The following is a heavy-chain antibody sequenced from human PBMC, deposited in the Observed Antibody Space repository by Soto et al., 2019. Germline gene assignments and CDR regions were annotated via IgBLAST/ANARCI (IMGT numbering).Heavy chain of an antibody. CDR2: IPSDGSNN. D-gene: IGHD3-16*01. V-gene: IGHV3-30*18. Sequence: QVQLVASGGGVVQPGRSLRLSCAASGFTFSTYGMFWVRQPPGKGLEWVAAIPSDGSNNYYADSVKGRFTISRDNSKNTLFLQMDSLRTEDTAVYYCAKDFHPSQSYALYNWFDPWGQGTLVTVSS. CDR1: GFTFSTYG. CDR3: AKDFHPSQSYALYNWFDP. J-gene: IGHJ5*02.